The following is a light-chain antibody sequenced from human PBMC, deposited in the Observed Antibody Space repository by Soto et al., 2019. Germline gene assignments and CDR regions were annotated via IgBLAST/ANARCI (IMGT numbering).Light chain of an antibody. CDR3: SSYTSSSIPYV. J-gene: IGLJ1*01. CDR1: SSDVGGYNY. V-gene: IGLV2-14*01. CDR2: DVS. Sequence: QSALTQPASVSGSPGQSITISCTGTSSDVGGYNYVSWYQQHPGKAPKLMIYDVSNRPSGVSNPFSGSKSGNTASLTISGLQAEDEADYYCSSYTSSSIPYVFGTGTKVTVL.